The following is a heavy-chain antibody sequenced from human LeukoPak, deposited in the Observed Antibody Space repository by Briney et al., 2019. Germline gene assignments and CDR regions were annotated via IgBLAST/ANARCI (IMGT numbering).Heavy chain of an antibody. CDR2: INPSGGST. CDR1: GYTFTSYY. CDR3: ARAPAHGDYLANSFDY. J-gene: IGHJ4*02. D-gene: IGHD4-17*01. V-gene: IGHV1-46*01. Sequence: GASVKVSCKASGYTFTSYYMHWVRQAPGQGLEWMGIINPSGGSTHYEQKFQGRVTMTRDTSIRTAYMELSRLRSDDTAVYYCARAPAHGDYLANSFDYWGQGTLVTVSS.